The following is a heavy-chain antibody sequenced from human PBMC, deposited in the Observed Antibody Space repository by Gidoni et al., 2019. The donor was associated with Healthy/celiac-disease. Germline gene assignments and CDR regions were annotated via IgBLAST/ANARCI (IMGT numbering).Heavy chain of an antibody. CDR1: GFTFSSYG. V-gene: IGHV3-33*01. J-gene: IGHJ5*02. Sequence: QVQLVESGGGVVQPGRSLRLSCAASGFTFSSYGMHWVRQAPGKGLEWVAVIWYDGSNKYYADSVKGRFTISRDNSKNTLYLQMNSLRAEDTAVYYCARDRSVAGPPTGFDPWGQGTLVTVSS. CDR3: ARDRSVAGPPTGFDP. CDR2: IWYDGSNK. D-gene: IGHD6-19*01.